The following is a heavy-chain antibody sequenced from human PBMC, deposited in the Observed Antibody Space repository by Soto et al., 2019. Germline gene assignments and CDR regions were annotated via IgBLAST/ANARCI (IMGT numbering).Heavy chain of an antibody. CDR2: IYYSGST. CDR1: GGSISSSSYY. D-gene: IGHD2-2*01. CDR3: ARPSGSTTSYGMDV. Sequence: SETLSLTCTVSGGSISSSSYYWGWIRQPPGKGLEWIGSIYYSGSTYYNPSLKSRVTISVDTSKNQFSLKLSSVTAADTAVYYCARPSGSTTSYGMDVWGQGTTVTVSS. J-gene: IGHJ6*02. V-gene: IGHV4-39*01.